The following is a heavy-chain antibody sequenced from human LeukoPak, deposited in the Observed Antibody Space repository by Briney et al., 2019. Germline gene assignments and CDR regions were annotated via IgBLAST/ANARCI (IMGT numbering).Heavy chain of an antibody. J-gene: IGHJ3*02. CDR2: ISGSGGST. CDR1: GFTFSSYA. Sequence: PGGSLRLSCAASGFTFSSYAMSWVRQAPGKGLEWVSAISGSGGSTYYADSVKGRFTISRDNSKNTLYLQMNSLRAEDTAVYYCANPIVRTIAAAGDAFDIWGQGTMVTVSS. D-gene: IGHD6-13*01. V-gene: IGHV3-23*01. CDR3: ANPIVRTIAAAGDAFDI.